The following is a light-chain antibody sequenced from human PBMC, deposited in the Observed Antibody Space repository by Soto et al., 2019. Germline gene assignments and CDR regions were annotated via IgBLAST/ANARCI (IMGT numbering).Light chain of an antibody. CDR3: QQYNNWPPRYT. Sequence: EIVMTQSPATLSVSPGERATLSCRASQRVSSNLAWYQQKPGQAPRLLIYGASTRATGIPARFSGSGSGTEFTLTISSQQSEDFAVYYCQQYNNWPPRYTFGQGTKLEIK. V-gene: IGKV3-15*01. J-gene: IGKJ2*01. CDR1: QRVSSN. CDR2: GAS.